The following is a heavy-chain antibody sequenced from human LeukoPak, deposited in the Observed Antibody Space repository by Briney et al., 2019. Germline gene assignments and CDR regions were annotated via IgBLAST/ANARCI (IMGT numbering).Heavy chain of an antibody. Sequence: SETLSLTCAVSGGSFSGYYWAWIRQPPGKGLEWIGEINHSGRTNYNPSLKSRVIISVDTSKNQFSLKLSSVTAADTAVYYCARDRAARAFDIWGQGTMVTVSS. V-gene: IGHV4-34*01. CDR3: ARDRAARAFDI. CDR2: INHSGRT. J-gene: IGHJ3*02. D-gene: IGHD3-10*01. CDR1: GGSFSGYY.